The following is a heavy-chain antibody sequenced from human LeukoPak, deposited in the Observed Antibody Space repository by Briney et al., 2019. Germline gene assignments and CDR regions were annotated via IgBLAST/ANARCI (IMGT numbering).Heavy chain of an antibody. CDR2: ISGSGGST. V-gene: IGHV3-23*01. J-gene: IGHJ4*02. CDR3: AKVLDSSSY. Sequence: GGSLRLSCAASGFTFSSSAMSWVRQAPGTGLEWVSAISGSGGSTYYADSVKSRFTISRDNSKNTLYLQMNSLRAEDTAVYYCAKVLDSSSYWGQETLVTVSS. D-gene: IGHD6-13*01. CDR1: GFTFSSSA.